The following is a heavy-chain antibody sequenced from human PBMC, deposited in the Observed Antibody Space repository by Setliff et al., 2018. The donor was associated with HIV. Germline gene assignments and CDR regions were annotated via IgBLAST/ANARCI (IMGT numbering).Heavy chain of an antibody. CDR1: GYTFTTYG. Sequence: ASVKVSCKPSGYTFTTYGLSWVRQAPGQGLEWMGWISTYSDERSYAQNLQGRVTMTTDTSTSTAYMELRSLRSDDTAVYYCARDVEHMMDVWGQGTTVTAP. J-gene: IGHJ6*02. V-gene: IGHV1-18*01. CDR2: ISTYSDER. CDR3: ARDVEHMMDV.